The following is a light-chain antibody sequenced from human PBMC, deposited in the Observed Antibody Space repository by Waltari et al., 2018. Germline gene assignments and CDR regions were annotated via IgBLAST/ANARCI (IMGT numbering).Light chain of an antibody. J-gene: IGKJ1*01. CDR3: QQFDTYPWT. CDR1: QDIGTW. Sequence: DIQLTQSPSTPSASVGDTATITCRASQDIGTWLTWYQQNPGKAPKLLLYKASRLQSGVPSRFSGRGSGTEFTLTISSLQPEDFATFYCQQFDTYPWTFGQGTKVDIK. V-gene: IGKV1-5*03. CDR2: KAS.